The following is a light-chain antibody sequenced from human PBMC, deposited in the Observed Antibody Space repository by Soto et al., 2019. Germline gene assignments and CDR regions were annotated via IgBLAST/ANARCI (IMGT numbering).Light chain of an antibody. Sequence: EIVFTQSPGTLSLSPGERATLSCRASQSVSSSYLAWYQQKPGQAPRLLISSASNRATGIPDRFSGSGAGTDFILTISRLEPEDFAVYYCQHYGSSWTFGQGTKVDIK. V-gene: IGKV3-20*01. CDR1: QSVSSSY. CDR2: SAS. CDR3: QHYGSSWT. J-gene: IGKJ1*01.